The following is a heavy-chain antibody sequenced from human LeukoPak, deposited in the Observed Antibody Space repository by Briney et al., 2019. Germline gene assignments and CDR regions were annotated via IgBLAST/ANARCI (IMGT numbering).Heavy chain of an antibody. J-gene: IGHJ4*02. V-gene: IGHV3-23*01. CDR3: AKDKYYDSSGYVPLFDY. CDR2: ICGSGDKT. D-gene: IGHD3-22*01. CDR1: GFTFSSYA. Sequence: GGSLRLSCAASGFTFSSYAMHWVRQAPGKGLEWVSIICGSGDKTFYADSVKGRFTISRDNSENTLYLQINSLRAEDTAVYYCAKDKYYDSSGYVPLFDYWGQGTLVTVSS.